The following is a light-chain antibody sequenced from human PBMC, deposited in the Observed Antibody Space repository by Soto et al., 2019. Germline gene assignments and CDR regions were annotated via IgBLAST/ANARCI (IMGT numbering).Light chain of an antibody. CDR1: ESITNI. Sequence: EIVMTQSPATLSVSPGERATLSCRASESITNISAWYQQKPGQAPSLLIHRASTRATGIPARFSGSGSGTESNLTICSLQSEVFAVYYCQQYNTWPHTFGGGTKVEIK. CDR3: QQYNTWPHT. V-gene: IGKV3-15*01. CDR2: RAS. J-gene: IGKJ4*01.